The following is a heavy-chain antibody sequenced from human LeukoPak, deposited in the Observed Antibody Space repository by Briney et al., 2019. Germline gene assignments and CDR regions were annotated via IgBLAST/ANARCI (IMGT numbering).Heavy chain of an antibody. V-gene: IGHV4-59*08. CDR2: IYYSGST. Sequence: PSETLSHTCTVSGGSISSYYWSWIRQPPGKGLEWIGYIYYSGSTNYNPSLKSQVTISVDTSKNQFSLKLSSVTAADTAVYYCARRWDFDYWGQGTLVTVSS. CDR3: ARRWDFDY. CDR1: GGSISSYY. J-gene: IGHJ4*02. D-gene: IGHD6-13*01.